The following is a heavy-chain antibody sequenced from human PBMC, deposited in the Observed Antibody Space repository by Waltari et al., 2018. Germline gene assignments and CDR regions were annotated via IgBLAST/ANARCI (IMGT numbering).Heavy chain of an antibody. Sequence: QLQLQESGPGLVKPSETLSLTCTVSGGSISSSSYYWGWIRQPPGKGLEWIGSIYYSGTTYYNPSLKSRVTISVDTSKNQFSLKLSSVTAADTAVYYCARVVTPHPWIYYYYGMDVWGQGTTVTVSS. J-gene: IGHJ6*02. CDR1: GGSISSSSYY. D-gene: IGHD2-21*02. CDR3: ARVVTPHPWIYYYYGMDV. CDR2: IYYSGTT. V-gene: IGHV4-39*07.